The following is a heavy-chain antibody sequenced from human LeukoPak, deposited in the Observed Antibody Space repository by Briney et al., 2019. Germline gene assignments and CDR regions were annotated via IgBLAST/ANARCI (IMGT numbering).Heavy chain of an antibody. Sequence: PSETLSLTCAVYGGSFSGYYWSWIRQPPGKGLEWIGEINHSGSTNYNPSLKSRVTISLDTSKNQFSLKLTSVTAADTAVYYCATNSGSYYSEGNFDYWGQGTLVTVSS. CDR3: ATNSGSYYSEGNFDY. CDR1: GGSFSGYY. D-gene: IGHD3-10*01. CDR2: INHSGST. J-gene: IGHJ4*02. V-gene: IGHV4-34*01.